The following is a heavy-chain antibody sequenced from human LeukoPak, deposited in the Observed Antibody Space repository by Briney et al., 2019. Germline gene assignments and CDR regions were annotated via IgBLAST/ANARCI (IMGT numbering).Heavy chain of an antibody. CDR1: GGSISSYY. CDR3: ARLDDYGDYVAY. D-gene: IGHD4-17*01. J-gene: IGHJ4*02. CDR2: IYYSGST. Sequence: SETLSLTCTVSGGSISSYYWSWIRQPPGKGLEWIGYIYYSGSTNYNPSLKSRVTISVDTSENQFSLKLSSVTAADTAVYYCARLDDYGDYVAYWGQGTLVTVSS. V-gene: IGHV4-59*08.